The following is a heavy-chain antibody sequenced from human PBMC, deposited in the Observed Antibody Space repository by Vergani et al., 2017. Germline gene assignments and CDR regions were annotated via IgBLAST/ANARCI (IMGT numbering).Heavy chain of an antibody. J-gene: IGHJ4*02. CDR3: ARDYGSGSYYNY. Sequence: QVQLQQWGAGLLKPSETLSLTFAVYGGSFSGYYWSWIRQPPGKGLEWIGEINHSGSTNYNPSLKSRVTISVDTSKNQFSLKLSSVTAADTAVYYCARDYGSGSYYNYWGQGTLVTVSS. D-gene: IGHD3-10*01. CDR1: GGSFSGYY. CDR2: INHSGST. V-gene: IGHV4-34*01.